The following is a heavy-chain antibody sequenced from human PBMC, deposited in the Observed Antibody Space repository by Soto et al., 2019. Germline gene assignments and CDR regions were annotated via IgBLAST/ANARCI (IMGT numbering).Heavy chain of an antibody. V-gene: IGHV4-59*01. CDR3: AARLTVIDWNNWFDP. D-gene: IGHD4-4*01. CDR1: GGSISSYY. Sequence: SETLSLTCTVSGGSISSYYWSWIRQPPGKGLEWIGYIYYSGSTNYNPSLKSRVTISVDTSKNQFSLKLSSVTAADTAVYYCAARLTVIDWNNWFDPWGQGTLVTVSS. J-gene: IGHJ5*02. CDR2: IYYSGST.